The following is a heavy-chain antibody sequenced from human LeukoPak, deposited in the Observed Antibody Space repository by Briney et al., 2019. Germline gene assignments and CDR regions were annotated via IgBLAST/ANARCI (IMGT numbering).Heavy chain of an antibody. V-gene: IGHV4-30-2*01. D-gene: IGHD3-10*01. Sequence: SETLSLTCAVSGGSISSGGYSWSWIRQPPGKGLEWIGYIYHSGSTYYNPSLKSRVTISVDRSKNQFSLKLSSVTAADTAVYYCASRITMVRGVIITGGNYFDYWGQGTLVTVSS. CDR1: GGSISSGGYS. J-gene: IGHJ4*02. CDR3: ASRITMVRGVIITGGNYFDY. CDR2: IYHSGST.